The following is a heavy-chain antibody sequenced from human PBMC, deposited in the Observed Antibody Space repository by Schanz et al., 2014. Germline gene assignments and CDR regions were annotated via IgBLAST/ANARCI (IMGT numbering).Heavy chain of an antibody. CDR3: ARDNYYGSGNCAY. CDR2: IKQDGSEK. CDR1: GFTFSKYW. D-gene: IGHD3-10*01. J-gene: IGHJ4*02. Sequence: EVQLLESGGGLVQPGGSLRLSCAASGFTFSKYWMSWVRQAPGKGLEWVANIKQDGSEKYYVDAVKGRFTISRDNAKNSMYLHMKSVRGEDSSVYYCARDNYYGSGNCAYWGQGTLVTVSS. V-gene: IGHV3-7*04.